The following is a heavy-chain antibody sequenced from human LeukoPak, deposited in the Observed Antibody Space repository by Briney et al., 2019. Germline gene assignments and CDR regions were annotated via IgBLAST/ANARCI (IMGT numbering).Heavy chain of an antibody. CDR3: TRGSNYYDSRLDY. D-gene: IGHD3-22*01. V-gene: IGHV3-49*04. CDR2: IRSKAYGGTT. CDR1: GFTFSSYA. Sequence: GGSLRLSCAASGFTFSSYAMHWVRQAPGKGLEWVGFIRSKAYGGTTEYAASVKGRFTISRDDSKSIAYLQMNSLKTEDTAVYYCTRGSNYYDSRLDYWGQGTLVTVSS. J-gene: IGHJ4*02.